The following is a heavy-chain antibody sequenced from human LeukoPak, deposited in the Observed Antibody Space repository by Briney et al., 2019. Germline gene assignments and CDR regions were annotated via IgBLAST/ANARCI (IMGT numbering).Heavy chain of an antibody. D-gene: IGHD4-17*01. V-gene: IGHV4-59*01. J-gene: IGHJ2*01. CDR2: IYYSGST. Sequence: PSETLSLTCTVSGGSISSYYWSWIRQPPGKGLEWIGYIYYSGSTNYNPSLKSRVTISVDTSKNQFSLKLSSVTAADTAVYYCARDLRHFDLWGRGTLVTVSS. CDR3: ARDLRHFDL. CDR1: GGSISSYY.